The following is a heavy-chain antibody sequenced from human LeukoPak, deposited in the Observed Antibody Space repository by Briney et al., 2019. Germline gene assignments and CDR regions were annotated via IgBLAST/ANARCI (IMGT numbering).Heavy chain of an antibody. CDR2: ISSSSSYI. J-gene: IGHJ4*02. V-gene: IGHV3-21*01. Sequence: GGSLRLSCAASGFTFSSYSINWVRQAPGKGLEWVSSISSSSSYIYYADSVKGRFTISRDNAKNSLYLQMNSLRAEDTAVYYCARDLDDARRFDYWGQGTLVTVSS. D-gene: IGHD2-8*01. CDR1: GFTFSSYS. CDR3: ARDLDDARRFDY.